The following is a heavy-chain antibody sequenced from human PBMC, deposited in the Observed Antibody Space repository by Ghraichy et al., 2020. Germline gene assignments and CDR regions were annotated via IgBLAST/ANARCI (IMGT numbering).Heavy chain of an antibody. Sequence: SLNISCTVSGGSISSGSYYWSWIRQPAGKGLEWIGRIYTSGSTNYNPSLKSRVTISVDTSKNQFSLKLSSVTAADTAVYYCARVNRIAAAGSDVWGKGTTVTVSS. CDR3: ARVNRIAAAGSDV. CDR1: GGSISSGSYY. J-gene: IGHJ6*04. D-gene: IGHD6-13*01. V-gene: IGHV4-61*02. CDR2: IYTSGST.